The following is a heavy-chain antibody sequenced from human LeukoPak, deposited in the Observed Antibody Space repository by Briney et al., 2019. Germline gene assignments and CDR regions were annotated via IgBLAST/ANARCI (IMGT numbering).Heavy chain of an antibody. J-gene: IGHJ4*02. CDR1: GGSISSYY. CDR3: ARDAGSGSLSQFDY. V-gene: IGHV4-59*01. CDR2: IYYSGST. D-gene: IGHD3-10*01. Sequence: SETLSLTCTVSGGSISSYYWSWIRQPPGKGLEWIGYIYYSGSTNYNPSLKSRVTISVHTSKNQFSLKLSSVTAADTAVYYCARDAGSGSLSQFDYWGQGTLVTVSS.